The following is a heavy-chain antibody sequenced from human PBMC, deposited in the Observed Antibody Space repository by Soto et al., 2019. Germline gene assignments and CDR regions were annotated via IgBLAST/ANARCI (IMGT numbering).Heavy chain of an antibody. Sequence: EVQLLESGGGLVQPGGSLRLSCAASGFTFSSYAMSWVRQAPGKGLEWVSAISGSGGSTYYADSVKGRFTISRDNSKNTLYLQMTTLRAEDTAVYYCAKARCSSINHYYYYYLDVWGKGTTVTVSS. CDR2: ISGSGGST. V-gene: IGHV3-23*01. J-gene: IGHJ6*03. CDR3: AKARCSSINHYYYYYLDV. CDR1: GFTFSSYA. D-gene: IGHD6-6*01.